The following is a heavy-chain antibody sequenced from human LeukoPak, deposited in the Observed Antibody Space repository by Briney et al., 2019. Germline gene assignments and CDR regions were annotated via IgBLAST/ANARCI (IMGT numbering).Heavy chain of an antibody. CDR1: GVTFSRYW. J-gene: IGHJ4*02. D-gene: IGHD2-15*01. CDR3: LREPCCSAGSCYTSGFDC. V-gene: IGHV3-74*01. Sequence: GGSLRLSCAASGVTFSRYWMHWVRQAPEKGLVWVSRIKNDGSSTTYADSVKGRFTISRDNAKNTLYLQLNSLRAEDTAVYYCLREPCCSAGSCYTSGFDCWGQGTLVTVSS. CDR2: IKNDGSST.